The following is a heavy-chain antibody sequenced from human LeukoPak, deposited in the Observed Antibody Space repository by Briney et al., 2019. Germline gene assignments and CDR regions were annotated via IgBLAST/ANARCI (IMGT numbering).Heavy chain of an antibody. CDR2: ISGSGGGA. CDR1: GITVSNYG. Sequence: GGSLRLSCAVSGITVSNYGMSWVRQAPGEGVEWGAGISGSGGGANYADSVKGRFTISRDNFKNTLYLQMNSLRAEDTAVYFCAKRGAVIRVILVGFHKEAYYFDSWGQGALVTVSS. CDR3: AKRGAVIRVILVGFHKEAYYFDS. J-gene: IGHJ4*02. D-gene: IGHD3-22*01. V-gene: IGHV3-23*01.